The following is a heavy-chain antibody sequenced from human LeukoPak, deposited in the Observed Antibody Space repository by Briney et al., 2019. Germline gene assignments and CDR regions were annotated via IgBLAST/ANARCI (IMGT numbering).Heavy chain of an antibody. CDR1: AFSFSSDA. D-gene: IGHD3-10*01. CDR2: ISGSGGST. CDR3: AKCGGTGSYYEGFDY. V-gene: IGHV3-23*01. Sequence: GGSLRLSCAASAFSFSSDAMSSVLQAPGKGLEWVSDISGSGGSTYYADSEKGRFTISRDNSKNTLYLQMNSLRAEDTAVYYCAKCGGTGSYYEGFDYGGQGTLVTVSS. J-gene: IGHJ4*02.